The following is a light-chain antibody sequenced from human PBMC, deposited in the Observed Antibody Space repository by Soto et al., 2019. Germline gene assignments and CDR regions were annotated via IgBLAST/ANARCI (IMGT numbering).Light chain of an antibody. CDR2: EVR. Sequence: QSALTQPASVSGSPGQSITISCTGTNSDVGGYNYVSWYQQHPGKAPKLIIYEVRNRPSGVSNRFSGSKSGNTASLTISGLQAEDEGDYYCSSYTSSSSFVVFGGGTKLTVL. V-gene: IGLV2-14*01. CDR1: NSDVGGYNY. CDR3: SSYTSSSSFVV. J-gene: IGLJ2*01.